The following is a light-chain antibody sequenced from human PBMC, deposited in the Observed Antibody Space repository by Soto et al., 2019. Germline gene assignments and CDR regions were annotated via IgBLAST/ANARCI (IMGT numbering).Light chain of an antibody. Sequence: QSVLTQPPSASGTPGQRVTISCSGSSSNIGSNTVNWYQQFPGTAPKLLIYINNKRPSGVPARFSGSKSGTSASLAISGLQSEDEADYYGAAWDDSLNGYVFGTGTNVTVL. CDR1: SSNIGSNT. CDR2: INN. J-gene: IGLJ1*01. V-gene: IGLV1-44*01. CDR3: AAWDDSLNGYV.